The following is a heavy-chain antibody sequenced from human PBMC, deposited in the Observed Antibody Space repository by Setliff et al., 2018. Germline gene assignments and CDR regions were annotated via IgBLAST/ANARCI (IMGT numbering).Heavy chain of an antibody. CDR1: GGSVRGYY. J-gene: IGHJ4*02. CDR2: MYYSGDT. Sequence: SETLSLTCTVSGGSVRGYYWSWIRQPPGKGLEWIGYMYYSGDTNYNPSLKSRVTISVDTSKNQFSLELRSVTAADTAVYYCARLPPLHTPMALTFDYWGQGILVNVSS. D-gene: IGHD5-18*01. V-gene: IGHV4-59*08. CDR3: ARLPPLHTPMALTFDY.